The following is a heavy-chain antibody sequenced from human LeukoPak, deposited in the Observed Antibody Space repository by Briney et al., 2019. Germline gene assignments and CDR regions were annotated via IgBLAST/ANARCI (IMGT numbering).Heavy chain of an antibody. V-gene: IGHV4-39*01. CDR3: ARRDCSGGSCQYFDY. Sequence: PSETLSLTCTVSGGSISSSDYYWGWIRQPPGKGLEWLGIINYRGSTYYNPSLKSRVTTSVDTSKNQFSLKLSSVTAADTAMYYCARRDCSGGSCQYFDYWGQGTQVTVSS. J-gene: IGHJ4*02. CDR1: GGSISSSDYY. CDR2: INYRGST. D-gene: IGHD2-15*01.